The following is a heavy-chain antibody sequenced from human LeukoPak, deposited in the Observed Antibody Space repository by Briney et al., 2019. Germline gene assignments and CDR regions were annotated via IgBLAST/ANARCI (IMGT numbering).Heavy chain of an antibody. D-gene: IGHD2-2*01. Sequence: GRSLRLSCAASGFNFRSYAMYWFRQAPGKGLDCVSSISADSRTYDADSMEGRFTISRDNSKNTLYLQMTSLRAEDTALYYCAKGSNASPNGLTDYWGQGTVVTVSS. V-gene: IGHV3-23*01. J-gene: IGHJ4*02. CDR1: GFNFRSYA. CDR3: AKGSNASPNGLTDY. CDR2: ISADSRT.